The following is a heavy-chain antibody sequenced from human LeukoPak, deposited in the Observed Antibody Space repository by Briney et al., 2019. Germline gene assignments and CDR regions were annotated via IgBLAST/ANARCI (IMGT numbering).Heavy chain of an antibody. CDR1: GFSFTSYW. Sequence: GGSLRLSCATSGFSFTSYWLHWVRQGPGEGPVWVSRINGNGHSTSYADPVKGRFTISRDNAKNTLSLQMNSLRAEDTGVYYCARAPSEIGGYYPEYFRHWGQGPLVTVSS. V-gene: IGHV3-74*01. CDR2: INGNGHST. J-gene: IGHJ1*01. D-gene: IGHD3-22*01. CDR3: ARAPSEIGGYYPEYFRH.